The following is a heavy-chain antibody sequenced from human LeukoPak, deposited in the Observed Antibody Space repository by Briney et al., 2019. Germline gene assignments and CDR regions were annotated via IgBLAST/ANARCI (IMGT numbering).Heavy chain of an antibody. J-gene: IGHJ6*02. CDR2: ISYDGSNK. CDR1: GFTFSSYA. V-gene: IGHV3-30-3*01. CDR3: ARLRYYGMDV. Sequence: GGSLRLSCAASGFTFSSYAMHWVRQAPGKGLEWVAVISYDGSNKYYADSVKGRFTMSRDNAKNSLYLQMNSLRAEDTAVYYCARLRYYGMDVWGQGTTVTVSS.